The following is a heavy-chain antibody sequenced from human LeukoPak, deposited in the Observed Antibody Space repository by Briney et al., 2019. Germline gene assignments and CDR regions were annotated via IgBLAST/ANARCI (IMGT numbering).Heavy chain of an antibody. D-gene: IGHD3-22*01. CDR3: ARGLTMIKRARRYGMDV. CDR2: MNPNSGNT. Sequence: ASVKVSCKASGYTFTRYDINWERQATGQGLEWMGWMNPNSGNTGYAQKFQGRVTMTRNTSISTAYMELSSLRSEDTAVYYCARGLTMIKRARRYGMDVWGQGTTVTVSS. CDR1: GYTFTRYD. J-gene: IGHJ6*02. V-gene: IGHV1-8*01.